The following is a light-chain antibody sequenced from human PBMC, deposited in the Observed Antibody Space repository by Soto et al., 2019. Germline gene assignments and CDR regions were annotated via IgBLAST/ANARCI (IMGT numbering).Light chain of an antibody. CDR3: QYQGS. CDR1: QSVSRRY. CDR2: DVS. Sequence: LSLSPGQRATLSCRASQSVSRRYLAWYQQKPGQAPILLIYDVSERASDIPDRFSGSGSGTDFTLTIDRLVPEDVAVYYCQYQGSFGGGTKVEIE. J-gene: IGKJ4*01. V-gene: IGKV3-20*01.